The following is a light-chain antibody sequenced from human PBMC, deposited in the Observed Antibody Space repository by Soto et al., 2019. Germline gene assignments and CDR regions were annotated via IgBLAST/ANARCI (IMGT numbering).Light chain of an antibody. V-gene: IGKV3-15*01. Sequence: LMTHSPAPLSVSPVSISTTYCIASQSVSSNLAWYQTKPGQAPRLLIYGAYTRATGIPDRFSGSVSGTEFTLTISSLQSEDFAVYDCQQHNNWPPITLGQGTQLEIK. CDR2: GAY. CDR3: QQHNNWPPIT. CDR1: QSVSSN. J-gene: IGKJ5*01.